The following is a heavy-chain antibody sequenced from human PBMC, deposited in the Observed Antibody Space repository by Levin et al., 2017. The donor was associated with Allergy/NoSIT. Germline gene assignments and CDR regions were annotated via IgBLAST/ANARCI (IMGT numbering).Heavy chain of an antibody. D-gene: IGHD6-19*01. CDR1: GFTFNTYS. CDR2: ISSSSRHI. CDR3: AREQWLSGFDI. V-gene: IGHV3-21*01. J-gene: IGHJ3*02. Sequence: GGSLRLSCAASGFTFNTYSMNWVRQAPGKGLEWVSSISSSSRHIYYADSVKGRFNISRDKARNSLFLQMKSLRVEDTAVYYCAREQWLSGFDIWGQGTMVTVSS.